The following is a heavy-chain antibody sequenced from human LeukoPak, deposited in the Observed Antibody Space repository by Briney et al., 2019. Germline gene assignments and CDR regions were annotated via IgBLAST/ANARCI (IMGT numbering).Heavy chain of an antibody. J-gene: IGHJ4*02. CDR3: ARASTGEAYYFDY. CDR2: ISGSGGST. V-gene: IGHV3-23*01. D-gene: IGHD4-11*01. Sequence: GALRLSCAASGFTFSSYAMSWVRQAPGKGLEWVSAISGSGGSTYYADSVKGRFTISRDNSKDTLYLQMNSLRAEDTAVYYCARASTGEAYYFDYWGQGTLVTVSS. CDR1: GFTFSSYA.